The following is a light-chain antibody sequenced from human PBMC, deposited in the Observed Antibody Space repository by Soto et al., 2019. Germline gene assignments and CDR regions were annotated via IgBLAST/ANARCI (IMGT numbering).Light chain of an antibody. Sequence: EVVLTQSPDTLSLPPGERATLSCRASQSVSSNLAWYQQKPGQAPRLLIYGASTRATGIPARFSGSGSGTDFTLTISRLEPEDFAVYYCQQHGTSPITFGQGTRLEIK. V-gene: IGKV3-20*01. J-gene: IGKJ5*01. CDR1: QSVSSN. CDR3: QQHGTSPIT. CDR2: GAS.